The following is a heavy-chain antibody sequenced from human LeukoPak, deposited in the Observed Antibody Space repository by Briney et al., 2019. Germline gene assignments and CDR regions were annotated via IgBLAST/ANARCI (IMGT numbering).Heavy chain of an antibody. J-gene: IGHJ4*02. D-gene: IGHD3-10*01. CDR3: AKDRRRGVISPYYFDY. CDR2: IRYDGSNK. V-gene: IGHV3-30*02. Sequence: IRYDGSNKYYADSVKGRFTISRDNSKNTLYLQMNSLRAEDTAVYYCAKDRRRGVISPYYFDYWGQGTLVTVSS.